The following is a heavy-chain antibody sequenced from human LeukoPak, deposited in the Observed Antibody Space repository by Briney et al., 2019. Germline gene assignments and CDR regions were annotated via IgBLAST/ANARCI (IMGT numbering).Heavy chain of an antibody. CDR2: ISGSGGST. CDR3: AREFLCSGGSCYARVLNYYYYMDV. D-gene: IGHD2-15*01. J-gene: IGHJ6*03. CDR1: GFTFSSCG. V-gene: IGHV3-23*01. Sequence: GSLRLSCAASGFTFSSCGMSWVRQAPGKGLEWVSAISGSGGSTYYADSVKGRFTISRDNAKNSLYLQMNSLRAEDTALYYCAREFLCSGGSCYARVLNYYYYMDVWGKGTTVTVSS.